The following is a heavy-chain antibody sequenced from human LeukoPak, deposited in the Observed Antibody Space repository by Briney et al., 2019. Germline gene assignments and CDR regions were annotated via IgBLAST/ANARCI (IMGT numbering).Heavy chain of an antibody. Sequence: PSETLSLTCTVSGGSISSYYWSWIRQPPGKGLEWIGYIYYSGSTNYNPSLKSRVTISVDTSKNQFSLKLSSVTAADTAVYYCARVREIWFGEGYFDYWGQGTLVTVSS. CDR3: ARVREIWFGEGYFDY. D-gene: IGHD3-10*01. CDR1: GGSISSYY. CDR2: IYYSGST. V-gene: IGHV4-59*01. J-gene: IGHJ4*02.